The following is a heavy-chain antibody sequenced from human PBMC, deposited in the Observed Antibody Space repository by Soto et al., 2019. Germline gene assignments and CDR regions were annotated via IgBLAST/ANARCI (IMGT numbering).Heavy chain of an antibody. D-gene: IGHD2-2*01. CDR2: RSYDGSNK. CDR3: AKGPAIVLVPAAMNYYYGRDV. Sequence: QVQLVESGGGVVQPGRSLRLSCAASGVTVSSYGMHWVRQAPGKGLEWVAVRSYDGSNKYSADSVKGRFTISRDNSKNTRYLQMNSLRAEDTAVYYCAKGPAIVLVPAAMNYYYGRDVWGQGTTVTVSS. J-gene: IGHJ6*02. V-gene: IGHV3-30*18. CDR1: GVTVSSYG.